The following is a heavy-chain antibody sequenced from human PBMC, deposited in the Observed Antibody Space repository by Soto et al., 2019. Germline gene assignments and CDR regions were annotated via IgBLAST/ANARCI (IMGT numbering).Heavy chain of an antibody. Sequence: EVQLVESGGGLVQPGGSLRLSCAASGFTFSSYWIHWVRQAPGKGLVWVSRINSDGSSTSYADSVKGRFTISRDNAKNTLSLQMNSLRAEDTAVYYCVRTSLVVAAATREDYWGQGTLVTVSS. CDR3: VRTSLVVAAATREDY. CDR2: INSDGSST. J-gene: IGHJ4*02. CDR1: GFTFSSYW. V-gene: IGHV3-74*01. D-gene: IGHD2-15*01.